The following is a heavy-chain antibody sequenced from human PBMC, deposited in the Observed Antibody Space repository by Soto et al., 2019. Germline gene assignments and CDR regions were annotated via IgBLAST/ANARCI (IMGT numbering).Heavy chain of an antibody. CDR1: GFTFSSYS. V-gene: IGHV3-48*02. CDR2: ISSSSSTI. J-gene: IGHJ5*02. D-gene: IGHD3-10*01. Sequence: GGSLRLSCAASGFTFSSYSMNWVRQAPGKGLEWVSYISSSSSTIYYADSVKGRFTISRDNAKNSLYLQMNSLRDEDTAVYYCARDKGVTMVRGVYNWFDPWGQGTLVTVSS. CDR3: ARDKGVTMVRGVYNWFDP.